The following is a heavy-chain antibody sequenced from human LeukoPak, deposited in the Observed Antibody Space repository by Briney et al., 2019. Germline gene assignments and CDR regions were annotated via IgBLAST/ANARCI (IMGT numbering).Heavy chain of an antibody. V-gene: IGHV3-23*01. D-gene: IGHD3-10*01. Sequence: PGGSLRLSCAASGFTFSSYAMSWVRQAPGKGLEWVSAISGSGGNTYYADSVKGRFTISRDNSKNTLYLQMNSLRAEDTAVYYCAKEGDYYGSGSYYNYWGQGTLVTVSS. CDR3: AKEGDYYGSGSYYNY. J-gene: IGHJ4*02. CDR2: ISGSGGNT. CDR1: GFTFSSYA.